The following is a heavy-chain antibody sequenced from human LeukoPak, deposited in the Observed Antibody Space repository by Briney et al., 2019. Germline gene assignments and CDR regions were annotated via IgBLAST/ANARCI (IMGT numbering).Heavy chain of an antibody. Sequence: PSETLSLPCTVSGGSISSGGYYWSWIRQHPGKGLEWIGYIYYSGSTYYNPSLKSRVTISVGTSKSQFSLKLSSVTAADAAVYYCARVRGYSGYVFDYWGQGTLVTVSS. J-gene: IGHJ4*02. CDR1: GGSISSGGYY. CDR2: IYYSGST. V-gene: IGHV4-31*03. D-gene: IGHD5-12*01. CDR3: ARVRGYSGYVFDY.